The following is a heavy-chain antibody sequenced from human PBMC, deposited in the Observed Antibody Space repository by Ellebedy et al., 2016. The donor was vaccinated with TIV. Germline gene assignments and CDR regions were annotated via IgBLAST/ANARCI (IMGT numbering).Heavy chain of an antibody. CDR3: AKAFGYFDWLLSN. D-gene: IGHD3-9*01. CDR1: GFTFSNYA. J-gene: IGHJ4*02. Sequence: GESLKISXAASGFTFSNYAMSWVRQAPGKGLEWVAVISGSGGSTYYADSVKGRFTITRDNSKNTLYLQMNSLRAEDTAVYYCAKAFGYFDWLLSNWGQGTLVTVSS. CDR2: ISGSGGST. V-gene: IGHV3-23*01.